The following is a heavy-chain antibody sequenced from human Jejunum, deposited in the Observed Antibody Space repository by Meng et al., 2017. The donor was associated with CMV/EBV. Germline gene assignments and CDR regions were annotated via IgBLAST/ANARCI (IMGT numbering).Heavy chain of an antibody. D-gene: IGHD3-10*01. CDR1: GFSVNRNF. J-gene: IGHJ6*02. Sequence: GFSVNRNFMTWVRQAPGKGLEWVAVGYSAGMTYYADSVKGRFTISRDNSKNTMFLQMNGLRLEDTAMYYCAAEVAVRNYFSYGMDVWGQGTTVTVSS. CDR3: AAEVAVRNYFSYGMDV. CDR2: GYSAGMT. V-gene: IGHV3-66*02.